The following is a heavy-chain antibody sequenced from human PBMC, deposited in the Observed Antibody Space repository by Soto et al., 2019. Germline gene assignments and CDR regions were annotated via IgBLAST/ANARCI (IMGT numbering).Heavy chain of an antibody. V-gene: IGHV3-23*01. CDR1: GFTFRSYV. D-gene: IGHD6-6*01. CDR3: ARDRAARLYYYGMDV. CDR2: ISGSGGTT. J-gene: IGHJ6*02. Sequence: GGSLRLSCIASGFTFRSYVMNWVRQAPGKGLEWVSGISGSGGTTDYADSVRGRFTISRDNAKNSLYLQMNSLRAEDTAVYYCARDRAARLYYYGMDVWGQGTTVTVSS.